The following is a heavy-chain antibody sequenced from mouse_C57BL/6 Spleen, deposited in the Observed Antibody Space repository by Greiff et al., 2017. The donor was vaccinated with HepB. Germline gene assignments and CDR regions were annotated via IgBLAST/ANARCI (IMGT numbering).Heavy chain of an antibody. J-gene: IGHJ3*01. CDR3: ARGHTISNPLAY. D-gene: IGHD2-5*01. Sequence: EVQLQESGPGMVKPSQSLSLTCTVTGYSITSGYDWHWIRHFPGNKLEWMGYISYSGSTNYNPTLKSRISITHDTSKNHFYLKLNTVTTEDTATYYCARGHTISNPLAYWGQGTLVTVSA. CDR1: GYSITSGYD. CDR2: ISYSGST. V-gene: IGHV3-1*01.